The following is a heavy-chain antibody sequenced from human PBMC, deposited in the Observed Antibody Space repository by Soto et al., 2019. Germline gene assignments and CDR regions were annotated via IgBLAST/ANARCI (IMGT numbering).Heavy chain of an antibody. CDR1: GFTFSSYA. J-gene: IGHJ4*02. D-gene: IGHD3-10*01. CDR2: ISGSGGST. V-gene: IGHV3-23*01. Sequence: GSLRLSCAASGFTFSSYAMSWVRQAPGKGLEWVSAISGSGGSTYYADSVKGRFTISRDNSKNTLYLQMNSLRAEDTAVYYCAEEQLLLWFGELLSGDFDYWGQGTLVTV. CDR3: AEEQLLLWFGELLSGDFDY.